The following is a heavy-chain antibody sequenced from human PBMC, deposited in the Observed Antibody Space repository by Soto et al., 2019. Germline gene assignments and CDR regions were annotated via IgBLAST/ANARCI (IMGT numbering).Heavy chain of an antibody. Sequence: EVQLLESGGGLVQPGGSLRLSCAASGFSFSSYAMVWVRQAPGKGLEWVSVISARGGSSYFADPVKGRFTISRDNSKNVLSLEMNSLSAEDTAIYFCAKGSIEYSASVDNWGQGTLVLVSS. CDR3: AKGSIEYSASVDN. CDR2: ISARGGSS. V-gene: IGHV3-23*01. CDR1: GFSFSSYA. D-gene: IGHD5-12*01. J-gene: IGHJ4*02.